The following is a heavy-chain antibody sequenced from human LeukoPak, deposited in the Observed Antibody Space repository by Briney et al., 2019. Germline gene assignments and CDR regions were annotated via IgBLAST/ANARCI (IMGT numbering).Heavy chain of an antibody. CDR3: ARAGPYSSGWYGDY. J-gene: IGHJ4*02. CDR1: GFTFSSYA. Sequence: GGSLRLSCAASGFTFSSYAIHWVRQAPGKGLEWVAIISYDGTNKYYAASVKGRFTISRDNSKNTLYLQMNSLRAEDTAVYYCARAGPYSSGWYGDYWGQGTLVTVSS. D-gene: IGHD6-19*01. CDR2: ISYDGTNK. V-gene: IGHV3-30*14.